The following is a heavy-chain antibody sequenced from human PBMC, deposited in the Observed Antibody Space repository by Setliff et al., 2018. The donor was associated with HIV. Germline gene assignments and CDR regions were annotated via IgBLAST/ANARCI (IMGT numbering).Heavy chain of an antibody. Sequence: SVKVSCKASGYTFTSYGISWVRQAPGQGLEWMGGIIPIFGTANYAQKFQGRVTITTDESTITAYMELSSLRSEDTAVYYCARDTGQQLVGFDIWGQGTMVTVSS. CDR1: GYTFTSYG. J-gene: IGHJ3*02. V-gene: IGHV1-69*05. CDR2: IIPIFGTA. CDR3: ARDTGQQLVGFDI. D-gene: IGHD6-13*01.